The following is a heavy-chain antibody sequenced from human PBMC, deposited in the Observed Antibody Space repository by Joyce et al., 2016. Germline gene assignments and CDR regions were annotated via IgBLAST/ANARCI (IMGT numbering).Heavy chain of an antibody. Sequence: QVQLVQSGAEVKKPGSSVKFSCKASGGTFGSHSFSWVRRAPGQGLEYMGGIITIINATNDAQKFQGRVTITADEPTSTVYMELSSLRSEDTAVYYCARGGSMVFYGMDVWGQGTTVTVSS. CDR2: IITIINAT. J-gene: IGHJ6*02. V-gene: IGHV1-69*01. CDR1: GGTFGSHS. D-gene: IGHD3-10*01. CDR3: ARGGSMVFYGMDV.